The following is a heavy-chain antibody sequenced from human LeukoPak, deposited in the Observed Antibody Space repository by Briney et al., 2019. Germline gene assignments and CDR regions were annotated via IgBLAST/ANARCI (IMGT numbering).Heavy chain of an antibody. J-gene: IGHJ4*02. CDR2: INHSGST. V-gene: IGHV4-34*01. CDR1: GGAFSGFY. Sequence: PSETPFLTCGAYGGAFSGFYWSWVRQPPGKGVGWVGEINHSGSTNYNPSLKSRVTISVDTSKNQFSLKLSSVTAADTAVYYCARGTGYYDSSGYYYYWGQGTLVTVSS. CDR3: ARGTGYYDSSGYYYY. D-gene: IGHD3-22*01.